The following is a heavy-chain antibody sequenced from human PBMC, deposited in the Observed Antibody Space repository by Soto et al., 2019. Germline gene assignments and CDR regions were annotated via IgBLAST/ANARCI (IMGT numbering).Heavy chain of an antibody. CDR2: IYYSGST. V-gene: IGHV4-39*01. CDR1: CGSISSSSYY. D-gene: IGHD3-10*01. CDR3: ARRRFGGVLWFGYGMDV. Sequence: SETLSLTFTVSCGSISSSSYYWGWIRQPPGKGLEWIGSIYYSGSTYYNPSLKSRVTISVDTSKNQFSLKLSSVTAADTAVYYCARRRFGGVLWFGYGMDVWGQGTTVTVSS. J-gene: IGHJ6*02.